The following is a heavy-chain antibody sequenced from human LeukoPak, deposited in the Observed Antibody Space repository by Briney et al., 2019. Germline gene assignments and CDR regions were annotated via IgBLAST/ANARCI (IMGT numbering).Heavy chain of an antibody. J-gene: IGHJ4*02. D-gene: IGHD6-13*01. Sequence: PAGGSLRLSCAASGFTFSNYAMSWVRQAPGKGLEWVSAISGGGGRAYYADSVRGRFTFSRDHSKNTVYLQMDSLRAEDTAVYYCAKDWLAGADRERYFDFWGQGILVTVSS. CDR3: AKDWLAGADRERYFDF. V-gene: IGHV3-23*01. CDR2: ISGGGGRA. CDR1: GFTFSNYA.